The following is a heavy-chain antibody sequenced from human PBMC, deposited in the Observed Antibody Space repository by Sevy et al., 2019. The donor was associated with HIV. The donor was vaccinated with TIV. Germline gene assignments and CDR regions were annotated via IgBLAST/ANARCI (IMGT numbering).Heavy chain of an antibody. CDR3: ARGTLRSGSSWYFY. J-gene: IGHJ4*02. CDR1: GYTFTSYG. D-gene: IGHD6-13*01. CDR2: ISAYKGNT. V-gene: IGHV1-18*01. Sequence: ASVKVSCKASGYTFTSYGISWVRQAPGQGLEWMGWISAYKGNTNYAQKLQGRVTMTTDTSTSTAYMELRRLRSDDTAVYYCARGTLRSGSSWYFYWGQGTLVTVSS.